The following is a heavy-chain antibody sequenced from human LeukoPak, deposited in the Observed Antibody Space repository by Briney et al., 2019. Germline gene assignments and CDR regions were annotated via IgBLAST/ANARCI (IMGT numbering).Heavy chain of an antibody. V-gene: IGHV3-48*03. CDR3: AGDNIENGDLDFLDS. J-gene: IGHJ4*02. CDR2: ISFSGLSI. D-gene: IGHD2-21*02. CDR1: GFIFSSYE. Sequence: GGSLRLSCAASGFIFSSYEMNWVRQAPGKGLEWVSFISFSGLSIYYADSVKGRFTISRDNAKNLLYLQMNSLRVEDTAVYCCAGDNIENGDLDFLDSWGQGTLVTVSS.